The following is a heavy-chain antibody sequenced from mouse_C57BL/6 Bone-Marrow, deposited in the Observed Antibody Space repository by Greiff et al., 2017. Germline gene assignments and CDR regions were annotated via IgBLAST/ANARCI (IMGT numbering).Heavy chain of an antibody. V-gene: IGHV5-4*01. CDR1: GFTFSSYA. CDR2: ISDGGSYT. Sequence: EVQLVESGGGLVKPGGSLKLSCAASGFTFSSYAMSWVRQTPEKRLEWVATISDGGSYTYYPDNVKGLFTISRDNAKNNLYLQMSHLKSEDTAMYYCARVPFYYYAMDYWGQGTSVTVSS. J-gene: IGHJ4*01. CDR3: ARVPFYYYAMDY.